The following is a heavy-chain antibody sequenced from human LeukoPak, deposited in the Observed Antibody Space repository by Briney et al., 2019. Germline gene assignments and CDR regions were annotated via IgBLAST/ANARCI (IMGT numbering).Heavy chain of an antibody. D-gene: IGHD3-3*01. Sequence: GGSLRLSCAASGFTFSSYSMNWVRQAPGKGLEWVSYISSSSSTIYYADSVKGRFTISRDNAKNSLYLQMNSLRAEDTAVYYCARLGLVLTYYDFWSGYYSDAFDIWGQGTMVTVSS. CDR1: GFTFSSYS. CDR2: ISSSSSTI. CDR3: ARLGLVLTYYDFWSGYYSDAFDI. J-gene: IGHJ3*02. V-gene: IGHV3-48*04.